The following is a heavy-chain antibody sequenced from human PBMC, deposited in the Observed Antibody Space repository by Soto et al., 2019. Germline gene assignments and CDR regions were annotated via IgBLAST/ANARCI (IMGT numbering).Heavy chain of an antibody. J-gene: IGHJ4*02. CDR2: IKSKTDGGTT. D-gene: IGHD3-16*01. Sequence: GGSLRLSCAASGFTFSNAWMSWVRQAPGKGLEWVGRIKSKTDGGTTDYAAPVKGRFTISRGDSKNTLYLQMNSLKTEDTAVYYCTTPWSPRRRGTYWGQGTLVTVSS. CDR3: TTPWSPRRRGTY. V-gene: IGHV3-15*01. CDR1: GFTFSNAW.